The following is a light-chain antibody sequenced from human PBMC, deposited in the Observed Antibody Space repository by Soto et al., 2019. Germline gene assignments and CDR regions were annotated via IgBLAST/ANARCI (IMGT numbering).Light chain of an antibody. J-gene: IGLJ2*01. V-gene: IGLV2-14*01. CDR2: EVS. CDR1: SSDVGGYNY. Sequence: QAVVTQPASVSGSPGQSITISCTGTSSDVGGYNYVSWYQEYPGKAPKLMIYEVSKRPSGVSNRFSGSKSGNTASLTISGLQADDEAEYYCNSRTSSGSSVFGGGTKVTVL. CDR3: NSRTSSGSSV.